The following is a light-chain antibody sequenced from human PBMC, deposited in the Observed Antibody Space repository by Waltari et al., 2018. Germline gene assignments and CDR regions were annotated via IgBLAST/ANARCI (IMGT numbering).Light chain of an antibody. Sequence: QSALTQPASVSGSPGQWITISCTGTGSDVGSYNLVSWYQQHPGKAPKLIIYEVNKRPSGVSNRVTAAKSGNTASLTISGLQAEDESDFDCSSYAGSGTSGFGGGTKLTVL. CDR1: GSDVGSYNL. J-gene: IGLJ3*02. CDR2: EVN. V-gene: IGLV2-23*02. CDR3: SSYAGSGTSG.